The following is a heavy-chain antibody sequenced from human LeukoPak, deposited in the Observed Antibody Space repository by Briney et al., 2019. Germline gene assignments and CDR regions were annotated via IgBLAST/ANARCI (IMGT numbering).Heavy chain of an antibody. CDR2: IYYSGST. V-gene: IGHV4-59*12. CDR1: GGSISSYY. CDR3: ARASSWYRTTPFDY. J-gene: IGHJ4*02. Sequence: PSETLSLTCTVSGGSISSYYWSWIRQPPGKGLEWIGYIYYSGSTNYNPSLKSRVTISVDTSKNQFSLKLSSVTAADTAVNYCARASSWYRTTPFDYWGQGTLVTVSS. D-gene: IGHD6-13*01.